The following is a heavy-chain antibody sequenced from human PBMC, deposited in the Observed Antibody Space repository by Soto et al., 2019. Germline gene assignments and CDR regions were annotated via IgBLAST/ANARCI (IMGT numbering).Heavy chain of an antibody. CDR1: GFTFSSYS. J-gene: IGHJ4*02. V-gene: IGHV3-21*01. CDR2: ISSSSSYI. Sequence: GGSLRLSCAASGFTFSSYSMNWVRQAPGKGLEWVSSISSSSSYIYYADSVKGRFTISRDNAKNSLYLQMNSLRAEDTAVYYCARASYGSGSYSSFDYWGQGTLVTVSS. CDR3: ARASYGSGSYSSFDY. D-gene: IGHD3-10*01.